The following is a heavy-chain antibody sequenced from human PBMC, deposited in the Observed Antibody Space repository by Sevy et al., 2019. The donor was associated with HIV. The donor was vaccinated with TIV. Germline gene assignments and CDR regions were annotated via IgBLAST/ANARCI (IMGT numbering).Heavy chain of an antibody. D-gene: IGHD7-27*01. CDR2: IKQAGSEK. Sequence: GGSLRLSCAASGFTFSTYWMTWVRQAPGKGLEWVANIKQAGSEKYYVDSVKGRFTISRDNAKNSLYLQMNSLRAEDTAVYYCAREGPNWGFVKDVWGKGTTVTVSS. CDR1: GFTFSTYW. CDR3: AREGPNWGFVKDV. V-gene: IGHV3-7*03. J-gene: IGHJ6*04.